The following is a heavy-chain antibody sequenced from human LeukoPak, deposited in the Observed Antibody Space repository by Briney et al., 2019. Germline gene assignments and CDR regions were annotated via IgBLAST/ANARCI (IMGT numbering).Heavy chain of an antibody. CDR3: ARMGPYSGRWYYLDT. V-gene: IGHV4-4*07. CDR1: GGSITSYY. Sequence: SETLSLTCTVSGGSITSYYWSWIRQPAGKGLECIGRIYSSGSTNYNPSLKSRVTMSVDTSKNQFSLKLSSVTAADTAVYYCARMGPYSGRWYYLDTWGQGTLVTVSS. CDR2: IYSSGST. D-gene: IGHD6-13*01. J-gene: IGHJ4*02.